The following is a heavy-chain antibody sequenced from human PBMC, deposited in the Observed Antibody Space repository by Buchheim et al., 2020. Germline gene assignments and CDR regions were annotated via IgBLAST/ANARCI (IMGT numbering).Heavy chain of an antibody. J-gene: IGHJ6*02. CDR3: ARDYYDSSGYYLPFEYYGMDV. CDR1: GFTFSSYA. D-gene: IGHD3-22*01. CDR2: ISYDGSNK. Sequence: QVQLVESGGGVVQPGRSLRLSCAASGFTFSSYAMHWVRQAPGKGLEWVAVISYDGSNKYYADSVKGRFTISRDTSKNTLYLQMNSLRAEDTAVYYCARDYYDSSGYYLPFEYYGMDVWGQGTT. V-gene: IGHV3-30-3*01.